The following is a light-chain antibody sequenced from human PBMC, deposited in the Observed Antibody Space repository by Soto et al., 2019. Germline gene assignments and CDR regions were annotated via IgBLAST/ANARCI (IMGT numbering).Light chain of an antibody. J-gene: IGKJ5*01. V-gene: IGKV1-39*01. CDR2: AAS. Sequence: DIQMTQSPSSLSASVGDRVTIACRASQSISTYLNWYQQIPGKAPNLLIFAASTLPSGVPSRFSGSGSGTDFTLTISSLQTEDFATYYCQQSYSNPITFGQGTRLEIK. CDR3: QQSYSNPIT. CDR1: QSISTY.